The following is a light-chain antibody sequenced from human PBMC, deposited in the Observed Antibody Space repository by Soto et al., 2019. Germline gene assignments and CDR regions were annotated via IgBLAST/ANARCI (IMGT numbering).Light chain of an antibody. CDR3: QQYNNWPPWT. Sequence: EIVITQSPATLSVSPGQRATLSCRASQSVSSNLAWYQQKPGQAPRLLIYGASTRATGIPARFSGSGSGTEFFLTISSLQSEDFAVYYCQQYNNWPPWTFGQGTKVEIK. V-gene: IGKV3-15*01. CDR1: QSVSSN. J-gene: IGKJ1*01. CDR2: GAS.